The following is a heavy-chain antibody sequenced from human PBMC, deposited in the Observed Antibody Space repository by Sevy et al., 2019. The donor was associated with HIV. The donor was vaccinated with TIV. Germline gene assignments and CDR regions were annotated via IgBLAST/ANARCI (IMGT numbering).Heavy chain of an antibody. D-gene: IGHD3-22*01. Sequence: GGSLRLSSKTSGFTFSTYAMHWVRQAPGKGLEWVASISRTPATTYYADSVRDRFTNSRDNAKKSQYLEMNSLRDEDTADHYCAREAYYYDSREANSFDPWDQGTLVTVSS. CDR2: ISRTPATT. J-gene: IGHJ5*02. CDR3: AREAYYYDSREANSFDP. CDR1: GFTFSTYA. V-gene: IGHV3-48*02.